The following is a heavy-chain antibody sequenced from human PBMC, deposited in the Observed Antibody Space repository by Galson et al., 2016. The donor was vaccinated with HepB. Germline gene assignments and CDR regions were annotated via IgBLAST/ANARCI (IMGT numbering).Heavy chain of an antibody. J-gene: IGHJ4*02. CDR1: GNTFPGYY. Sequence: SCKASGNTFPGYYIHWVRQAPGQGLEWMGWINPNRGTTNYAQKFQGRVTMTRDTSISTAYMELNGVRFDDTAVYYCAGFVDYDEAVYWGQGTLVTVSS. CDR3: AGFVDYDEAVY. D-gene: IGHD4-17*01. V-gene: IGHV1-2*02. CDR2: INPNRGTT.